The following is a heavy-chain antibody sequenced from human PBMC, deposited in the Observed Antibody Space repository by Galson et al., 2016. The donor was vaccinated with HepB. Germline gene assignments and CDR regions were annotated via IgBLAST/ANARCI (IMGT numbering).Heavy chain of an antibody. J-gene: IGHJ3*02. D-gene: IGHD5-24*01. CDR1: GFTFINAW. Sequence: SLRLSCAASGFTFINAWMTWVRQAPGKGLEWVGRIKSKTDGVTTDYGAHVRGRFTISRDDSKNTGYLQMNRLKSADTAVYYCPTGLEKWLQFDAFDIWGQGTMVTVSS. V-gene: IGHV3-15*01. CDR2: IKSKTDGVTT. CDR3: PTGLEKWLQFDAFDI.